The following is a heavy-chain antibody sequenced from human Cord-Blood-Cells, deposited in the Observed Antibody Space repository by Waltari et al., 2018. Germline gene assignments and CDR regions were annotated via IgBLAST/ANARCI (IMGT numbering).Heavy chain of an antibody. Sequence: EVQLVQSGAEVKKPGESLKISCKGSGYSFTSYWIGWVRQMPGKGLEWMGIIYPGDSDTRYSPSFQGQVTISANKSISTAYLQWSSLKASDTAMYYCARHRYYYDSSGYCDYWGQGTLVTVSS. V-gene: IGHV5-51*01. J-gene: IGHJ4*02. CDR1: GYSFTSYW. CDR2: IYPGDSDT. D-gene: IGHD3-22*01. CDR3: ARHRYYYDSSGYCDY.